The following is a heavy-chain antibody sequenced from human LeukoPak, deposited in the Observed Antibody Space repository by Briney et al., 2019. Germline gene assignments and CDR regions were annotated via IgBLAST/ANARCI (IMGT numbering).Heavy chain of an antibody. CDR2: IIPIFGAA. V-gene: IGHV1-69*05. J-gene: IGHJ5*02. CDR3: ARDQLLAWFDP. CDR1: GGTFSSYA. Sequence: AASVKVSCTASGGTFSSYAISWVRQAPGQGLEWMGRIIPIFGAANYAQKFQGRVTFTTDESTSRAYMELSSLRSEDTAVYYCARDQLLAWFDPWGQGTLVTVSS. D-gene: IGHD2-2*01.